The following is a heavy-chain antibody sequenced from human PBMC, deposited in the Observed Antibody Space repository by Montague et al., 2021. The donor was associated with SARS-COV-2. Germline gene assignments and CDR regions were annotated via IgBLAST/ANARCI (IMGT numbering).Heavy chain of an antibody. CDR2: FDPEDSET. CDR1: GYTLIELP. D-gene: IGHD3-10*01. V-gene: IGHV1-24*01. CDR3: ATGSAMVRGGWFDP. J-gene: IGHJ5*02. Sequence: SVKVSCKVSGYTLIELPMHWVRQAPGKGLEWMGGFDPEDSETIYAQKFQGRVSMTEDTSTDTAYMELSSLRSEDTAVYYCATGSAMVRGGWFDPWGQGTLVTVSS.